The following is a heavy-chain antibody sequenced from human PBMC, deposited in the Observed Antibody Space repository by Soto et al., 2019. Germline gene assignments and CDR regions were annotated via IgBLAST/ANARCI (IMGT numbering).Heavy chain of an antibody. CDR1: GYTFTSYA. D-gene: IGHD3-22*01. V-gene: IGHV1-3*05. CDR3: ARSSGYYSIDDY. J-gene: IGHJ4*02. CDR2: INAGNGNT. Sequence: QVQLVQSGAEEKKPGASVQVSCKASGYTFTSYAMHWVRQAPGQRLEWMGWINAGNGNTKYSQKFQGRVTITRDTSASTAYMELSSLRSEDTAVYYCARSSGYYSIDDYWGKGTLVTVSS.